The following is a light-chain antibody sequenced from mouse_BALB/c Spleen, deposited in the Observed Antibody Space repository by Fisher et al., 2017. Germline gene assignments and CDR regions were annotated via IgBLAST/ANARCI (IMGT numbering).Light chain of an antibody. CDR3: HQWSSYT. V-gene: IGKV4-80*01. J-gene: IGKJ2*01. Sequence: IVITQSTAIMSASLGEEITLTCSASSSVSYMHWYQQKSGTSPKLLIYSTSNLASGVPSRFSGSGSGTFYSLTISSVEAEDAADYYCHQWSSYTFGGGTKLEIK. CDR1: SSVSY. CDR2: STS.